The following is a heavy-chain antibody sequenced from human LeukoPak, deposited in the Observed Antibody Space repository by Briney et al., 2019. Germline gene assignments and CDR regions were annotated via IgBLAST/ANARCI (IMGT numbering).Heavy chain of an antibody. CDR1: GFTFNSYA. J-gene: IGHJ3*02. Sequence: PGVPLTLPCAPSGFTFNSYAKRGLPEAPGKGLEGVAVNSGGGSGTYYAHSVRGRFTIPRDNPKNTVYLQINRLSAEHTAIYYCAKAFGSSGYFSRDAFDIWGQGKMVTVSS. CDR3: AKAFGSSGYFSRDAFDI. D-gene: IGHD3-22*01. CDR2: NSGGGSGT. V-gene: IGHV3-23*01.